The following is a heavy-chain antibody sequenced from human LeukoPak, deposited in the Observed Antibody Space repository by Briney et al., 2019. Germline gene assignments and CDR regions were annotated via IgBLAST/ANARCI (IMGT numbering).Heavy chain of an antibody. Sequence: GASVKVSCKASGYTFTGYYMHWVRQAPGQGLEWMGWINPNSGGTGYAQKFQGRVTMTRNTSISTAYMELSSLRSEDTAVYYCARGRYFDWLLRDYYYYYMDVWGKGTTVTISS. J-gene: IGHJ6*03. D-gene: IGHD3-9*01. V-gene: IGHV1-8*02. CDR2: INPNSGGT. CDR3: ARGRYFDWLLRDYYYYYMDV. CDR1: GYTFTGYY.